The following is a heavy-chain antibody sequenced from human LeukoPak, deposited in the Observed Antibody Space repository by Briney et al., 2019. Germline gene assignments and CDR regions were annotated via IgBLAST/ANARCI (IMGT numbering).Heavy chain of an antibody. V-gene: IGHV1-18*01. J-gene: IGHJ6*02. CDR2: ISAYNGNT. D-gene: IGHD6-13*01. Sequence: ASVKVSCKASGYTFTSYGISWVRQAPGQGLEWMGWISAYNGNTNYAQKFQGRVTMTRNTSISTAYMELSSLRSEDTAVYYCATGGPYSSSWYSNYYYYYGMDVWGQGTTVTVSS. CDR3: ATGGPYSSSWYSNYYYYYGMDV. CDR1: GYTFTSYG.